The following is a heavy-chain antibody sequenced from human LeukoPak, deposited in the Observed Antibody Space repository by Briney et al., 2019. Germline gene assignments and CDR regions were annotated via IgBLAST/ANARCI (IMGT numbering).Heavy chain of an antibody. V-gene: IGHV4-59*01. Sequence: PSETLSLTCTVSGGSISSYYWSWIRQPTGKGLEWIGYIYYSGSTNYNPSLKSRVTISVDTSKNQFSLKLSSVTAADTAVYYCAREAGYSSGWYNYWGQGTLVTVSS. D-gene: IGHD6-19*01. J-gene: IGHJ4*02. CDR1: GGSISSYY. CDR2: IYYSGST. CDR3: AREAGYSSGWYNY.